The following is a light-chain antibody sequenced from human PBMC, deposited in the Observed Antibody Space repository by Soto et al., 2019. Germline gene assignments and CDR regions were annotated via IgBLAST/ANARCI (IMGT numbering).Light chain of an antibody. CDR1: SSDVGGYNS. V-gene: IGLV2-14*01. Sequence: QSALTQPASVSGSPGQSITISCTGTSSDVGGYNSVSWYQQYPGNAPKLLIHDVSYRPAGVSNRFAGSKSGNTASLTISGRQAEDEADYYCSSYTSISSPLYVLGTGTKRTVL. J-gene: IGLJ1*01. CDR2: DVS. CDR3: SSYTSISSPLYV.